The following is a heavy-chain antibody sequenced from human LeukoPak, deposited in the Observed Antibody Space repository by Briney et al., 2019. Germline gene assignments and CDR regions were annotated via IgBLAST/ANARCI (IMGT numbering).Heavy chain of an antibody. CDR3: ARDLHPKNVVVVAAGDY. CDR1: GYTFTSYD. D-gene: IGHD2-15*01. CDR2: MNPNSGNT. Sequence: ASVKVSCKASGYTFTSYDINWVRQATGQGLEWMGWMNPNSGNTGYAQKFQGRVTMTRNTSISTAYMELSRLRSDDMAVYYCARDLHPKNVVVVAAGDYWGQGTLVTVSS. V-gene: IGHV1-8*01. J-gene: IGHJ4*02.